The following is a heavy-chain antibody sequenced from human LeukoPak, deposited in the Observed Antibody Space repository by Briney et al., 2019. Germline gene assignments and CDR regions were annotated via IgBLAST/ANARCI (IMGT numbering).Heavy chain of an antibody. V-gene: IGHV4-34*01. J-gene: IGHJ4*02. Sequence: SETLSLTCAVYGGSFSGNYWSWIRQPPGKGLEWIGEINHSGSTNYNPSLKSRVTISVDRSKNQFSLKLRSVIAADTAVYYCARVGWELLGPFDHWGQGTLVTVSS. CDR2: INHSGST. CDR3: ARVGWELLGPFDH. CDR1: GGSFSGNY. D-gene: IGHD1-26*01.